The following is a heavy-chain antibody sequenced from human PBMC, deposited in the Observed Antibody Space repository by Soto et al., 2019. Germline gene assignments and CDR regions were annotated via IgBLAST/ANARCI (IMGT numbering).Heavy chain of an antibody. CDR2: ISWNSGSI. Sequence: EVQLVESGGGLVQPGRSLRLSCAASGFTFDDYAMHWVRQAPGKGLEWVSGISWNSGSIGYADSVKGRFTISRDNAKNSLYLQMNSLRAEDTALYYCAKDKTEYSSGWHAFDIWGQGTMVTVSS. CDR3: AKDKTEYSSGWHAFDI. D-gene: IGHD6-19*01. J-gene: IGHJ3*02. CDR1: GFTFDDYA. V-gene: IGHV3-9*01.